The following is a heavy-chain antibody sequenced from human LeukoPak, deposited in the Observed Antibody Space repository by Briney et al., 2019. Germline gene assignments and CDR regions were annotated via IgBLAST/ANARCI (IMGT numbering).Heavy chain of an antibody. V-gene: IGHV3-21*01. J-gene: IGHJ3*02. CDR3: ARGGLVRGTINSMIALDI. CDR2: ISSSSSYI. D-gene: IGHD3-10*01. CDR1: GFTFSTYS. Sequence: GGSLRLSCAASGFTFSTYSMNWVRQAPGKGLEWVSSISSSSSYIYYADSVKGRFTISRDNAKKSVYLQMNSLRAEDTAVYYYARGGLVRGTINSMIALDIWGQGTTVTVSS.